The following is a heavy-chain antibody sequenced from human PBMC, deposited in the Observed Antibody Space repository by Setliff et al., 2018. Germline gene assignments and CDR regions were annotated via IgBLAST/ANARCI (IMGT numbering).Heavy chain of an antibody. CDR3: GPGGKGLLEN. CDR1: GFSFSDYS. Sequence: GGSLRLSCAASGFSFSDYSMNWVRQAPGKGLEWVSSISSSSTYIFYADSVRGRFTVSRDNAKNSLYLQMNSLRAEDTAIDYCGPGGKGLLENWGQGTLVTVSS. V-gene: IGHV3-21*01. J-gene: IGHJ4*02. D-gene: IGHD3-10*01. CDR2: ISSSSTYI.